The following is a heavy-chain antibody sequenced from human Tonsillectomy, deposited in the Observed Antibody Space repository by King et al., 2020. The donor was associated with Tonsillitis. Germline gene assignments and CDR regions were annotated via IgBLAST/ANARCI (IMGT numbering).Heavy chain of an antibody. D-gene: IGHD3-22*01. CDR2: IIPIFGTA. Sequence: VQLVESGAEVKKPGSSVKVSCKASGGTFSSYAISWVRQAPGQGLEWMGGIIPIFGTANYAQKFQGRVTITADESTSTAYMELSSLRSEETAVYFCARDRETAMIIVANAFDIWGQGTMVTVSS. CDR1: GGTFSSYA. J-gene: IGHJ3*02. CDR3: ARDRETAMIIVANAFDI. V-gene: IGHV1-69*01.